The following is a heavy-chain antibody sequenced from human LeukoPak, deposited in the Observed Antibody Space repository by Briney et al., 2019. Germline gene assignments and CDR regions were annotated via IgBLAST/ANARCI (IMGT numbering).Heavy chain of an antibody. J-gene: IGHJ4*02. CDR1: GGSISISSYY. V-gene: IGHV4-39*01. CDR2: IYYSGST. Sequence: SETLSLTCTVSGGSISISSYYWGWIRQPPGKGLEWIGSIYYSGSTYYNPSLKSRVTISVDTSKNQFSLKLSSVTAADTAVYYCARHQWLVPIDYWGQGTLVTVSS. CDR3: ARHQWLVPIDY. D-gene: IGHD6-19*01.